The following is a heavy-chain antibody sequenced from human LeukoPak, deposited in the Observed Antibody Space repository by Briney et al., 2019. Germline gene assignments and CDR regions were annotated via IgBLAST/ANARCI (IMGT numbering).Heavy chain of an antibody. Sequence: ASVKVSCKASGYTFTGYYMHWVRQAPGQGLEWKGWINSNSGGTNYAQKFQGRVTMTRDTSISTAYMDLSRLRSDDTAVYYCVRGTTDAYFDYWGQGTLVTVSS. CDR2: INSNSGGT. D-gene: IGHD2/OR15-2a*01. CDR3: VRGTTDAYFDY. V-gene: IGHV1-2*02. CDR1: GYTFTGYY. J-gene: IGHJ4*02.